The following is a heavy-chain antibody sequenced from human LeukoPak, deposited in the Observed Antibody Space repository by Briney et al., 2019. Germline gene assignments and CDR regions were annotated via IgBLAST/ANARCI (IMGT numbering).Heavy chain of an antibody. J-gene: IGHJ4*02. V-gene: IGHV4-39*01. CDR3: ASVYGSGSYESDY. CDR2: IYYSGST. Sequence: SETLSLTCTVSGGSLSSSSYYWGWIRQPPGKGLEWIGSIYYSGSTYYNPSLKSRVTISVDTSKNQFSLNLSSVTAADTAVYYCASVYGSGSYESDYWGQGTLVTVSS. CDR1: GGSLSSSSYY. D-gene: IGHD3-10*01.